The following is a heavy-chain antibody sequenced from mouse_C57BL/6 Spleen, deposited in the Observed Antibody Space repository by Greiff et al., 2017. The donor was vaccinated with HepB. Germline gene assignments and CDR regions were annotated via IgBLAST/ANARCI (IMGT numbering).Heavy chain of an antibody. CDR3: ARPDTTVVATRAMDY. CDR1: GFTFSDYG. CDR2: ISSGSSTI. V-gene: IGHV5-17*01. Sequence: EVQGVESGGGLVKPGGSLKLSCAASGFTFSDYGMHWVRQAPEKGLEWVAYISSGSSTIYYADKVKGRFTISRDHAKNTLFLQMTSLRSGDTAMYYCARPDTTVVATRAMDYWGQGTSVTVSS. J-gene: IGHJ4*01. D-gene: IGHD1-1*01.